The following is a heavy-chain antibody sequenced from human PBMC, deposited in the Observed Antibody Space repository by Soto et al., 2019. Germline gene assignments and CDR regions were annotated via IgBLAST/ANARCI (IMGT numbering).Heavy chain of an antibody. V-gene: IGHV3-43*01. J-gene: IGHJ6*02. CDR1: GFTFDDYT. CDR2: ISWDGGST. Sequence: GGSLRLSCAASGFTFDDYTMHWVRQAPGKGLEWVSLISWDGGSTYYADSVKGRFTISRDNSKNSLYLQMNSLRTEDTALYYCAKAFGVAAAGGYGMDVWGQGTTVTVSS. D-gene: IGHD6-13*01. CDR3: AKAFGVAAAGGYGMDV.